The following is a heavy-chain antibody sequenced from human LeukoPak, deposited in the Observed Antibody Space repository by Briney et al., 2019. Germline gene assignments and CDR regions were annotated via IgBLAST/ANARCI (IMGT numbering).Heavy chain of an antibody. J-gene: IGHJ5*02. V-gene: IGHV1-69*04. CDR2: IIPILGIA. Sequence: ASVKLSCKASGGTFSSYTISWVRQAPGQGLEWMGRIIPILGIANYAQKFQRRDTITAHKSTSTAYIELSSLRSEDTDVYYCARDSGDCSSTSCLRGYWFDPWGQGTLVTVSS. CDR3: ARDSGDCSSTSCLRGYWFDP. CDR1: GGTFSSYT. D-gene: IGHD2-2*01.